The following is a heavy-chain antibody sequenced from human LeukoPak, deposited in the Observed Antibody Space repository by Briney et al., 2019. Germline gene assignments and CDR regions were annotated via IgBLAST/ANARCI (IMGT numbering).Heavy chain of an antibody. CDR1: GFTFDDYA. Sequence: GGSLRLSCAASGFTFDDYAMHWVRQAPGKGLEWVSLISGDGGSTYYADSVKGRFIISRDNSKNSLYLQMNSLRTEDTALYYCAKDPYYYDSSGYYYPDYWGQGTLVTVSS. D-gene: IGHD3-22*01. CDR2: ISGDGGST. CDR3: AKDPYYYDSSGYYYPDY. V-gene: IGHV3-43*02. J-gene: IGHJ4*02.